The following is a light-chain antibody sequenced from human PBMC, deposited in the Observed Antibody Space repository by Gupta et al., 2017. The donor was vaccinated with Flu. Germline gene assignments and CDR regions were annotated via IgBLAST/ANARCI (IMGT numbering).Light chain of an antibody. J-gene: IGKJ3*01. V-gene: IGKV1-39*01. CDR2: HAS. Sequence: VQMTQSPSSVSASVGDRVTITCRASRSITTYLHWYQQRPGRAPKVLIYHASTLQHGDPSRFSGSGSETAFTLTIRRLQPEDFATYYCQQTTIIPYTLGLGTKVDIK. CDR1: RSITTY. CDR3: QQTTIIPYT.